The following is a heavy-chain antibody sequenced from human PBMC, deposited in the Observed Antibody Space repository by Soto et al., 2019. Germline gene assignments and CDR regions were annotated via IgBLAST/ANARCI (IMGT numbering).Heavy chain of an antibody. V-gene: IGHV4-59*12. CDR2: IYDSGST. CDR1: GGSISGYY. D-gene: IGHD2-15*01. CDR3: ERVAGVAAYTGSFDY. J-gene: IGHJ4*02. Sequence: SETLSLTCTVSGGSISGYYWSWIRQPPGKGLEWIGFIYDSGSTNYNPSLKSRVTISVDTSKNQFSLKLSSVTAADTAVYYCERVAGVAAYTGSFDYWGQGTLVNVSS.